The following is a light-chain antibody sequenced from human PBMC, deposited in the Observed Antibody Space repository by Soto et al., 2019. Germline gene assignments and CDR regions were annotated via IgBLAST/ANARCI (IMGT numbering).Light chain of an antibody. V-gene: IGKV1-6*01. CDR3: LQDYNYPWT. J-gene: IGKJ1*01. CDR1: QTISSF. Sequence: IQMTQSPSSLSASVGDNVTITCRASQTISSFLNWHQQKVGKAPKVLIFAASNLQSGVPSRFSGSGSGTDFTLTISSLQPEDFATYFCLQDYNYPWTFGQGTKVDIK. CDR2: AAS.